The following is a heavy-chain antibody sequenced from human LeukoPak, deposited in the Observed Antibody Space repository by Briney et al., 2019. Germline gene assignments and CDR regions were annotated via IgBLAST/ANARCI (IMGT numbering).Heavy chain of an antibody. CDR1: GGSFSAYY. Sequence: PSETLSLTCAVYGGSFSAYYWSWIRQPPGKGLEWIGEINHSRIINFNPSLKSRVIMSVDTSKNQFSLKLTSVTAADTAVYYCARGPYCGGDCYLYYYYYIDVWNKGTTVTVSS. CDR3: ARGPYCGGDCYLYYYYYIDV. J-gene: IGHJ6*03. CDR2: INHSRII. V-gene: IGHV4-34*01. D-gene: IGHD2-21*02.